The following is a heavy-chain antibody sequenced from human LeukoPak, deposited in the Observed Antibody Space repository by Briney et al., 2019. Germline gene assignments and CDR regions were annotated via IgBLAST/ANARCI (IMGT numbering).Heavy chain of an antibody. V-gene: IGHV4-30-4*01. CDR3: ARGDGTTMVRVPHFGY. Sequence: SQTLSLTCTVSGGSISSGDYYWGWIRQPPGKGLEWIGYIYYSGSTYYNPSLKSRVTISVDTSKNQFSLKLSSVTAADTAVYYCARGDGTTMVRVPHFGYWGQGTLVTVSS. CDR1: GGSISSGDYY. J-gene: IGHJ4*02. D-gene: IGHD3-10*01. CDR2: IYYSGST.